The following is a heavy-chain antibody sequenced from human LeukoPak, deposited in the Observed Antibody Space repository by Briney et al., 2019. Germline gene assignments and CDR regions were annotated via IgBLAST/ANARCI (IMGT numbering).Heavy chain of an antibody. D-gene: IGHD3-10*01. CDR3: ARVGLYGSGSYAAFDI. Sequence: TSETLSLTCAVYGGSFSGYYWSWIRQPPGKGLEWIGEINHSGSTNYDPSLKSRVTISLDTSKNQFSLKLTSVTAADTAVYYCARVGLYGSGSYAAFDIWGQGTMVTVSS. V-gene: IGHV4-34*01. CDR2: INHSGST. J-gene: IGHJ3*02. CDR1: GGSFSGYY.